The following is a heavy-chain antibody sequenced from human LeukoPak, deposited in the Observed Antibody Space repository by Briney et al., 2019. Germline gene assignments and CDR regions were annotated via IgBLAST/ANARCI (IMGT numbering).Heavy chain of an antibody. V-gene: IGHV3-64*01. Sequence: PGGSLRLSWAASGFTLSSFEIHWVRQAPGKGLEDVSAILSSGDRTFYANSVKGRFTISRDNSKNTLYLQMGSLSAEDMAVYYCARVGISGSFDYWGQGTLVTVSS. J-gene: IGHJ4*02. CDR3: ARVGISGSFDY. CDR1: GFTLSSFE. D-gene: IGHD1-26*01. CDR2: ILSSGDRT.